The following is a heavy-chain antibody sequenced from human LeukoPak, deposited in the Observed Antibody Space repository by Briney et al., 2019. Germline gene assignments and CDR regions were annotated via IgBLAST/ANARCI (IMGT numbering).Heavy chain of an antibody. J-gene: IGHJ5*02. V-gene: IGHV4-34*01. CDR1: GGSFSGYY. CDR2: INHSGST. Sequence: SETLSLTCAVYGGSFSGYYWSWIRQPPGKGLEWIGEINHSGSTNYNPSLKSRVTISVDTSKNQFSLKLSSVTAADTAVYYCASLYYYGSGSYYQPWGQGTLVTVSS. CDR3: ASLYYYGSGSYYQP. D-gene: IGHD3-10*01.